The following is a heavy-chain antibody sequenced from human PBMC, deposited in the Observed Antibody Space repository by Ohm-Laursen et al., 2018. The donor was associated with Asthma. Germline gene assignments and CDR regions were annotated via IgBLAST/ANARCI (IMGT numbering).Heavy chain of an antibody. D-gene: IGHD1-26*01. CDR3: ARNGPEWELPGREYSLHH. J-gene: IGHJ1*01. Sequence: SLRLSCSASGYTFSRYSIHWVRQIPGKGLEWVESISTASSFIYYADTVRGRFTTSRDNARNSVYLQMNSLRAEDTALYYCARNGPEWELPGREYSLHHWGEGTLVTVSS. V-gene: IGHV3-21*01. CDR1: GYTFSRYS. CDR2: ISTASSFI.